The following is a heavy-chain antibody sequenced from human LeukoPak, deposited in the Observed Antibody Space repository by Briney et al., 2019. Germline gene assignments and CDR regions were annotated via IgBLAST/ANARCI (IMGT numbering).Heavy chain of an antibody. Sequence: ASVKVSLKSSGYTFTDYGISWVRQAPGQGLEWMGWISAYNGNTNYAQKLQGRVTMTTDTSTNTVYMELRSLRSDDTAVYYCARATAAGPNWFDPWGQGTLVTVSS. D-gene: IGHD6-13*01. V-gene: IGHV1-18*01. CDR3: ARATAAGPNWFDP. CDR1: GYTFTDYG. CDR2: ISAYNGNT. J-gene: IGHJ5*02.